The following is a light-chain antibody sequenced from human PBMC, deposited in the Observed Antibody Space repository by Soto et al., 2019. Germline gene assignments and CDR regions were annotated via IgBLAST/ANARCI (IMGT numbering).Light chain of an antibody. CDR3: QQYGSSSFT. Sequence: PGERATLSCRASQSVSSSYLAWYQQKPGQAPRLLIYGASSRATGIPDRFSGSGSGTDFTLTISRLEPEDFAVYYCQQYGSSSFTFGQGTRLEIK. V-gene: IGKV3-20*01. CDR2: GAS. CDR1: QSVSSSY. J-gene: IGKJ5*01.